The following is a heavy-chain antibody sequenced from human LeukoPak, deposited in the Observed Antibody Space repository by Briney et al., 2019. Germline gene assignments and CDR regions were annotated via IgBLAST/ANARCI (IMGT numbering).Heavy chain of an antibody. Sequence: PGGSLRLSCAASGFMFSSYSMNWVRQAPGKGLEWVSLISSSSSYMYYADSVKGRFTISRDNARNSLYLQMNSLRAEDTAVYYCARDISPTEVPVYNWFDPWGQGTLVTVSS. CDR3: ARDISPTEVPVYNWFDP. J-gene: IGHJ5*02. D-gene: IGHD1-1*01. CDR1: GFMFSSYS. V-gene: IGHV3-21*01. CDR2: ISSSSSYM.